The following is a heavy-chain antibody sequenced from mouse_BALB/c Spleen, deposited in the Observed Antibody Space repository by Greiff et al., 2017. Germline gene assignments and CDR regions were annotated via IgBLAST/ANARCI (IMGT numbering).Heavy chain of an antibody. CDR3: ARSDYRYDFYAMDY. CDR2: INPNNGGT. D-gene: IGHD2-14*01. J-gene: IGHJ4*01. CDR1: GYTFTDYN. V-gene: IGHV1-18*01. Sequence: VQLPQSGPELVKPGASVKIPCKASGYTFTDYNMDWVKQSHGKSLEWIGDINPNNGGTIYNQKFKGKATLTVDKSSSTAYMELRSLTSEDTAVYYCARSDYRYDFYAMDYWGQGTSVTVSS.